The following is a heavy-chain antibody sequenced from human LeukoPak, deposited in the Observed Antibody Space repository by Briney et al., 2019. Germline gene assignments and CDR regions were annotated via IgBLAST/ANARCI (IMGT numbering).Heavy chain of an antibody. CDR2: MSDSGST. J-gene: IGHJ4*02. D-gene: IGHD6-25*01. Sequence: SETLSLTCTVSGGSISSYYWIWIRQPPGRGLEWVGYMSDSGSTNYNPSLKSRVTISVDTSKNQFSLKLSSVTAADTAVYYCARVSSGAFDYWGQGTLVTVSP. CDR3: ARVSSGAFDY. V-gene: IGHV4-59*01. CDR1: GGSISSYY.